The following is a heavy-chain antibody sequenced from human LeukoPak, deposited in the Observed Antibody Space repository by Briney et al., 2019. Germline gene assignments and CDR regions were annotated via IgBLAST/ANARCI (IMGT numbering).Heavy chain of an antibody. CDR2: ISAYNGNT. V-gene: IGHV1-18*01. CDR3: ARNQDSSGYWDDAFDI. CDR1: GYTFTSYG. D-gene: IGHD3-22*01. J-gene: IGHJ3*02. Sequence: ASVKVSCKASGYTFTSYGISWVRPAPGQGLGWRGWISAYNGNTNYAQKLQGRVTMTTDTSTSTAYMELRSLRSDDTAVYYCARNQDSSGYWDDAFDIWGQETMVTVSS.